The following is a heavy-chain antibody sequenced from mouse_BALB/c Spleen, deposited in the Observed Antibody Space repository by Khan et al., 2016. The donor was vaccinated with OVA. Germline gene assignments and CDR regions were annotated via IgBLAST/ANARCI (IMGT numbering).Heavy chain of an antibody. D-gene: IGHD1-1*01. V-gene: IGHV3-2*02. CDR1: GYSITSGYA. Sequence: EVQLVESGPGLVKPSQSLSLTCTVTGYSITSGYAWNWIRQFPGNKLEWMGYISYSGVTSYTPSLKNRISITRDTSKNQFFLQLTSVTTEDTATDYCARGNYYGYYFDYWGQGTTLTVSS. CDR3: ARGNYYGYYFDY. J-gene: IGHJ2*01. CDR2: ISYSGVT.